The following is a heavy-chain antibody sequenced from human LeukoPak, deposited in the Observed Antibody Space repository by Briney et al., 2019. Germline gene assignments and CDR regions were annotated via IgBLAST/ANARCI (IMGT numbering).Heavy chain of an antibody. CDR2: INHSGSA. CDR1: GGSFSGYH. Sequence: SSETLSLTCAVFGGSFSGYHWTWIRQPPGKGLEWIGQINHSGSANYNRSLKSRVTITIASSKNEFSLELSSVTAADSAMYYCARGKYDSSDYSGGWYYFDYWGQGSLVTVSS. D-gene: IGHD3-22*01. J-gene: IGHJ4*02. V-gene: IGHV4-34*01. CDR3: ARGKYDSSDYSGGWYYFDY.